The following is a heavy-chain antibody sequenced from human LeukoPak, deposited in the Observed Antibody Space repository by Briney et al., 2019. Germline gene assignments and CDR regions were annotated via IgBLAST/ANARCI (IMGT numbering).Heavy chain of an antibody. CDR1: GYTFTGYY. J-gene: IGHJ4*02. Sequence: ASVKVSCKASGYTFTGYYMHWVRQAPGQGLEWMGWINPNSGGTNYAQKSQGRVTMTRDTSISTAYMELSRLRSDDTAVYYCARVKDIVLMVYAIDYWGQGTLVTVSS. CDR3: ARVKDIVLMVYAIDY. V-gene: IGHV1-2*02. CDR2: INPNSGGT. D-gene: IGHD2-8*01.